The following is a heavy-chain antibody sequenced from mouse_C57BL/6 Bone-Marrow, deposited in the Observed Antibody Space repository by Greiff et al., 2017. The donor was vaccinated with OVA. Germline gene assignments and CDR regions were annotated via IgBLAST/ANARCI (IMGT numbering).Heavy chain of an antibody. V-gene: IGHV14-4*01. CDR3: TPSYYDGSSYSY. CDR2: IDPENGDT. Sequence: VQLQQSGAELVRPGASVKLSCTASGFNIKDDYMHWVKQRPEQGLEWIGWIDPENGDTEYASKFQGKATITADTSSNTAYLQLSSLTSEDTAVYYCTPSYYDGSSYSYWGQGTTLTVSS. CDR1: GFNIKDDY. D-gene: IGHD1-1*01. J-gene: IGHJ2*01.